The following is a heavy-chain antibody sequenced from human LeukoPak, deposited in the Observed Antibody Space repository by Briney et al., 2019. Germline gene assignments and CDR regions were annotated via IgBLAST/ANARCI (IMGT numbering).Heavy chain of an antibody. CDR1: GYTFTTYY. V-gene: IGHV1-46*01. Sequence: GASVKVSCKASGYTFTTYYMHWVRQAPGQGLEWMGIINPSGGSTTYAQNFQGRVTMTTDTSTSTAYMELRSLRSDDTAVYYCAEIYGDYGNWGQGTLVTVSS. CDR2: INPSGGST. D-gene: IGHD4-17*01. J-gene: IGHJ4*02. CDR3: AEIYGDYGN.